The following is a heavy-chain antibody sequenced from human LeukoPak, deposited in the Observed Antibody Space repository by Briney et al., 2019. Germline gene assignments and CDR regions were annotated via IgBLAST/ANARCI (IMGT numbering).Heavy chain of an antibody. V-gene: IGHV1-2*02. CDR2: INPNSGGT. CDR3: WVVLPAHFDY. D-gene: IGHD2-15*01. Sequence: ASVKVSCKASGYTFTGYYMHWVRQAPGHGLVWMGWINPNSGGTNYAQKFQGRVTMTRDTSISTAYMELSRLRSDDTALYYCWVVLPAHFDYWGQGTLVTVSS. CDR1: GYTFTGYY. J-gene: IGHJ4*02.